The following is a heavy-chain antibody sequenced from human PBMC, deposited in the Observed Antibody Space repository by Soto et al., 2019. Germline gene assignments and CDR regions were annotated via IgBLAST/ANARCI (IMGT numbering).Heavy chain of an antibody. Sequence: QVQLVESGGGVVQPGRSLRLSCAASGFTFSTYGMHWVRQAPGKGLEWVAVIRYDGSNKYYADSVQGRFTISRDNAKNTLYLQMNSLRAEDTAVYYCARDQEQFCSGGSCYWFDPWGQGTLVTVSS. CDR3: ARDQEQFCSGGSCYWFDP. CDR2: IRYDGSNK. CDR1: GFTFSTYG. J-gene: IGHJ5*02. D-gene: IGHD2-15*01. V-gene: IGHV3-33*01.